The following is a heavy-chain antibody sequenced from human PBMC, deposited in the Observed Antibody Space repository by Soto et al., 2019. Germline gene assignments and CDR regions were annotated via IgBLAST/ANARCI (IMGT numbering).Heavy chain of an antibody. D-gene: IGHD2-2*01. CDR1: GFTFNSYA. V-gene: IGHV3-23*01. Sequence: GGTLTLSCAASGFTFNSYAMNWVRQAPGKGLAWVSAIGTDGNTYYANSVKGRFTISRDNSRTTLYLQMNSLRVEDTALYYCVRKYPGTRPFDSWGQGTLVTV. CDR3: VRKYPGTRPFDS. CDR2: IGTDGNT. J-gene: IGHJ4*01.